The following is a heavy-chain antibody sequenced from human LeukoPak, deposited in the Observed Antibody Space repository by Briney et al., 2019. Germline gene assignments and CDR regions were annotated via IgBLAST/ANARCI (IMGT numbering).Heavy chain of an antibody. D-gene: IGHD3-22*01. J-gene: IGHJ6*02. CDR1: GFTFDYYA. V-gene: IGHV3-43*02. CDR3: AKDMARYYDSSGYYAVYYYGMDV. CDR2: ISGDGGST. Sequence: GGSLRLSCAASGFTFDYYAMHWVRQAPGKGLEWVSLISGDGGSTYYADSVKGRFTISRDNSKNSLYLQMNSLRTEDTALYYCAKDMARYYDSSGYYAVYYYGMDVWGQGTTVTVS.